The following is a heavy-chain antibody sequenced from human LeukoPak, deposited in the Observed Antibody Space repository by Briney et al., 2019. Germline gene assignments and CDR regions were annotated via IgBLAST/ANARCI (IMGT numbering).Heavy chain of an antibody. V-gene: IGHV3-64D*06. Sequence: GGSLRLSCSASGFTFSSYAMHWVRQAPGKGLEYLSAISSNGGSTYYADSVKGRFTISRDNSKNTLYLQMSSLRAEDTAVYYCVKEGYSSGWSFRYFDYWGQGTLVTVSS. CDR2: ISSNGGST. J-gene: IGHJ4*02. D-gene: IGHD6-19*01. CDR3: VKEGYSSGWSFRYFDY. CDR1: GFTFSSYA.